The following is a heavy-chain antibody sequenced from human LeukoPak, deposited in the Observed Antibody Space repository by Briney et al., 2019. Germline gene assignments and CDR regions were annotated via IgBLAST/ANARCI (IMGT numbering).Heavy chain of an antibody. CDR1: GGSFSGYY. J-gene: IGHJ4*02. CDR2: INHSGST. D-gene: IGHD1-26*01. V-gene: IGHV4-34*01. Sequence: SETLSLTCAVYGGSFSGYYWSWIRQPPGKGLEWIGEINHSGSTNYNPSLKSRVTISVDTSKNQFSLKLSSVTAADTAVYYCARDVGGSYYFDYWGQGTLVTVSS. CDR3: ARDVGGSYYFDY.